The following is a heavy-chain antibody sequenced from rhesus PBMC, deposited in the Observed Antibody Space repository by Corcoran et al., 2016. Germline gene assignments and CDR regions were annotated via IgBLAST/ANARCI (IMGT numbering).Heavy chain of an antibody. CDR2: ISPYNGNK. CDR3: TRSIAAAGPLDS. J-gene: IGHJ6*01. Sequence: QVQLVQSGAEIKQPGASVKLSCKASGYTFTSYYMHWVRQAPGQGLEWIGLISPYNGNKGYAKNFQGRVTITTATSTSTGYMELSSLRSEDTAVYYCTRSIAAAGPLDSWGQGVVVTVSS. V-gene: IGHV1-180*01. CDR1: GYTFTSYY. D-gene: IGHD6-31*01.